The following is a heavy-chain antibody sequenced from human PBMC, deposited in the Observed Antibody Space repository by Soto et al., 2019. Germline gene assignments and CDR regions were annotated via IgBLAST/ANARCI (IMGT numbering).Heavy chain of an antibody. V-gene: IGHV3-48*03. J-gene: IGHJ6*02. Sequence: PXGSLRLSCASSGFTFSSYEMNCVRQAPGKGLEWVSYISSSGSTIYYADSVKGRFTISRDNAKNSLYLQMNSLRAEDTAVYYCARGTVTAYYHYYGMDVWGQGTTVTVSS. CDR3: ARGTVTAYYHYYGMDV. D-gene: IGHD4-4*01. CDR1: GFTFSSYE. CDR2: ISSSGSTI.